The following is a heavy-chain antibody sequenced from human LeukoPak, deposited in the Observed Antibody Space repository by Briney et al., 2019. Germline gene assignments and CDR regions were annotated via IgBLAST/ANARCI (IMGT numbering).Heavy chain of an antibody. CDR1: GGTFSSYA. Sequence: SVKVSCKASGGTFSSYAISWVRQAPGQGLEWMGGIILIFGTANYAQKFQGRVTITADESTSTAYMELSSLRSEDTAVYYCARVAYCSSTTPTSCFLDYWGQGTLVTVSS. J-gene: IGHJ4*02. CDR2: IILIFGTA. V-gene: IGHV1-69*13. CDR3: ARVAYCSSTTPTSCFLDY. D-gene: IGHD2-2*01.